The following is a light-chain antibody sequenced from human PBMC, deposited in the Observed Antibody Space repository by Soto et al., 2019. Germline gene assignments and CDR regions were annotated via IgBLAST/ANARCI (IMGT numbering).Light chain of an antibody. CDR1: QSINTY. CDR2: EAS. CDR3: QQRTNWPPYT. V-gene: IGKV3-11*01. Sequence: EIVLTQSPATLSLSPAERATLSCRASQSINTYLAWYQQRPGQVPRLLIYEASNRATGIPGRFSGSGSGTDFTLTISSLEFEDSAVYYCQQRTNWPPYTFGQGTKLEIK. J-gene: IGKJ2*01.